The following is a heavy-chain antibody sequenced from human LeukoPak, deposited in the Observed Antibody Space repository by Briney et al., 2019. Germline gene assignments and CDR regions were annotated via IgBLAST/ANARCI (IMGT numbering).Heavy chain of an antibody. D-gene: IGHD4-23*01. CDR1: GFSFSDYA. V-gene: IGHV3-23*01. Sequence: GGSLRLSCAASGFSFSDYAMSWVRQAPGKGLEWVSTISGSGHVTYFASSVKGRFTIFRDNSKNTLYLEMNSLRAEDTAIYYCAKGYGGEFFYFDYWGQGTLVTVSS. CDR2: ISGSGHVT. J-gene: IGHJ4*02. CDR3: AKGYGGEFFYFDY.